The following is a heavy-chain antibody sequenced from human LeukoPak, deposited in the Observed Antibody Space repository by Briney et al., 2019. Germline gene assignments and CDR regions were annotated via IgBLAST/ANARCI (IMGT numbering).Heavy chain of an antibody. Sequence: ASVKVSCKASGYTFSGYYMHWVRQAPGQGLEWLGWINPNSGATDYAQKFLGRVIITRDTSINTAYMEVINLTSDDTAVYYCASGYDWGACWGQGTLVTVSS. V-gene: IGHV1-2*02. J-gene: IGHJ4*02. D-gene: IGHD5-12*01. CDR1: GYTFSGYY. CDR2: INPNSGAT. CDR3: ASGYDWGAC.